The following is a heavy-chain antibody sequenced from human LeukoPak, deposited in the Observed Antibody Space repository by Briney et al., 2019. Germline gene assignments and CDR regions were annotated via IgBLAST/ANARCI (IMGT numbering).Heavy chain of an antibody. Sequence: GGSLRLSCAASGFTFSSFWIHWVRQVPGKGLVWVSRINSDGFSTSYADSVKGRFTISRDNAKNTLYLQMYSLRAEDTAVYYCARGTSGGYFDYWGQGTLVTVSS. CDR2: INSDGFST. V-gene: IGHV3-74*01. CDR3: ARGTSGGYFDY. CDR1: GFTFSSFW. J-gene: IGHJ4*02. D-gene: IGHD1-26*01.